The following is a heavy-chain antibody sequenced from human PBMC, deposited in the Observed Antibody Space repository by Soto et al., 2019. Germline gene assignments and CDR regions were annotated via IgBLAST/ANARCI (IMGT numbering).Heavy chain of an antibody. Sequence: QVQLQESGPGLVKPSETLSLTCTVSGGSVSSGSYYWSWIRQPPGKGLEWIGYIYYSGSTNYNPCLGRRSPVPLEPSKDQVSLELLSVTAADTAVDYCAGGGGMATICPLDYGGQGTLGTVSS. V-gene: IGHV4-61*01. CDR1: GGSVSSGSYY. D-gene: IGHD5-12*01. CDR3: AGGGGMATICPLDY. J-gene: IGHJ4*02. CDR2: IYYSGST.